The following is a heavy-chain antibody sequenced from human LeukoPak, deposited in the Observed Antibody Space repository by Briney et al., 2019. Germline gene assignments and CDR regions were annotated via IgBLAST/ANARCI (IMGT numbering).Heavy chain of an antibody. CDR2: IYHSGST. J-gene: IGHJ5*02. CDR3: ARGYSSSWYFNWFDP. Sequence: SETLSLTCSVSGYAISSGYFWGWIRQPPGKGLEWIGTIYHSGSTYYNLSLKSRATVSVDTSKNQFSLKLSSVTAADTAVYYCARGYSSSWYFNWFDPWGQGTLVTVSS. D-gene: IGHD6-13*01. V-gene: IGHV4-38-2*02. CDR1: GYAISSGYF.